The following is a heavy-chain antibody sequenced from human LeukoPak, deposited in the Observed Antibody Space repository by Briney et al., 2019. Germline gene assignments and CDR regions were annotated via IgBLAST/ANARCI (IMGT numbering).Heavy chain of an antibody. J-gene: IGHJ4*02. CDR1: GGSISSYY. D-gene: IGHD1-26*01. CDR2: IYYSGST. CDR3: ARGEIVGATSGLDY. V-gene: IGHV4-59*01. Sequence: PSETLSLTCTVSGGSISSYYWSWIRQPPGKGLEWIGYIYYSGSTNYNPSLKSRVTISVDTSKNQFSLKLSSVTAADTAVYYCARGEIVGATSGLDYWGQGTLVTVS.